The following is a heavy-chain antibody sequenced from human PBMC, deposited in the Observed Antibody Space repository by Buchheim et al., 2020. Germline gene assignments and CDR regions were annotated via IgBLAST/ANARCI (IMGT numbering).Heavy chain of an antibody. CDR2: IDSSSGPI. CDR3: VRLGCTGGASYWAIEL. J-gene: IGHJ4*03. CDR1: GFTFRTFS. Sequence: EVQLVESGGGLVQPGGSLRLSCAASGFTFRTFSMSWVRQAPGKGLEWISFIDSSSGPIYYVDSVKGRFTTSRDNAKNSLYLQMNSLRAEDTAVYYCVRLGCTGGASYWAIELWGQGTL. V-gene: IGHV3-48*01. D-gene: IGHD2-8*02.